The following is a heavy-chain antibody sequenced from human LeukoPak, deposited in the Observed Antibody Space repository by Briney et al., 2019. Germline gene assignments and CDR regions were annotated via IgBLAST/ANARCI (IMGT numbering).Heavy chain of an antibody. V-gene: IGHV1-69*13. Sequence: ASVKVSCKASGGTFSSYAISWVRQAPGQGLEWMGGTIPIFGTANYAQKFQGRVTITADESTSTAYMELSSLRSEDTAVYYCARASIAAAGFDYWGQGTLVTVSS. CDR3: ARASIAAAGFDY. D-gene: IGHD6-13*01. CDR1: GGTFSSYA. CDR2: TIPIFGTA. J-gene: IGHJ4*02.